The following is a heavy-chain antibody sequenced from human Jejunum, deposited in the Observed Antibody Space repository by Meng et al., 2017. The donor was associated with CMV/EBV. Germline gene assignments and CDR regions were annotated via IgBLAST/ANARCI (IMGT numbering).Heavy chain of an antibody. J-gene: IGHJ4*02. CDR1: GFDFHSDV. V-gene: IGHV3-48*03. CDR2: ISGPGKAI. D-gene: IGHD1-26*01. CDR3: ARLQWAAFDF. Sequence: CEVSGFDFHSDVMNWVRQVPGKGLEWVSYISGPGKAIYYADSVRGRFTISRDNAKNSLHLQMSDLRVEDTAVYFCARLQWAAFDFLGQGTLVTVSS.